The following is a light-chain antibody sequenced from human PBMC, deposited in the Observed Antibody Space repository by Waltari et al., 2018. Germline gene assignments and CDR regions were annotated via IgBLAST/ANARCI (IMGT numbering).Light chain of an antibody. CDR1: SSDVGGYNF. CDR2: DVS. CDR3: ISYAGSNNLV. J-gene: IGLJ2*01. V-gene: IGLV2-8*01. Sequence: QSALTQPPSASGSPGQSVTISRTGTSSDVGGYNFVSWYQQHPGKAPKLMIYDVSKRPSGVPDRFSGSRSGNTASLTVSGLQAEDEAVYYCISYAGSNNLVFGGGTKLTVL.